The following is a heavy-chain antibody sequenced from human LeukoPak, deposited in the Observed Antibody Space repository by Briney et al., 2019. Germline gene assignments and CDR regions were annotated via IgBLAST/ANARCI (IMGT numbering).Heavy chain of an antibody. CDR3: ARDQGYCSGGTCYTVLHY. Sequence: GGSLRLSCAASGFTFSRYYMVWVRQTPREGLERVAHMNVNGSEKQYADSVKGRFTMSRDNVKSSLFLQMSSLGAEDTAVYYCARDQGYCSGGTCYTVLHYWGQGTLVTVSS. J-gene: IGHJ4*02. V-gene: IGHV3-7*01. D-gene: IGHD2-15*01. CDR2: MNVNGSEK. CDR1: GFTFSRYY.